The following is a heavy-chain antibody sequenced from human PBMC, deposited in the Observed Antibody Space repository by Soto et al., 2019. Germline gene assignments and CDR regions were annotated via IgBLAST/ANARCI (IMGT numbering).Heavy chain of an antibody. CDR2: IGTAGDT. D-gene: IGHD2-2*01. V-gene: IGHV3-13*01. Sequence: GGSLRLSCAASGFTLSSYDMHWVRQATGKGLEWVSAIGTAGDTYYPGSVKGRFTISRENAKNSLYLQMNSLRAGDTAVYYCARAPRVVPAAIAYYYGMDVWGQGTTVTVSS. J-gene: IGHJ6*02. CDR3: ARAPRVVPAAIAYYYGMDV. CDR1: GFTLSSYD.